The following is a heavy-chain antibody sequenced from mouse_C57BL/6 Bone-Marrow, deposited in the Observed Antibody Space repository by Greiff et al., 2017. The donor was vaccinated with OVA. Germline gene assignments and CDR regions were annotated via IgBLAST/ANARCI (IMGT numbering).Heavy chain of an antibody. V-gene: IGHV5-12*01. J-gene: IGHJ3*01. CDR3: AVYYGNYFAY. Sequence: EVKVVESGGGLVQPGGSLKLSCAASGFTFSDYYMYWVRQTPEKRLEWVAYISNGGGSTYYPDTVKGRFTISRDNAKNTLYLQMSRLKSEDTAMYYCAVYYGNYFAYWGQGTLVTVSA. D-gene: IGHD2-1*01. CDR1: GFTFSDYY. CDR2: ISNGGGST.